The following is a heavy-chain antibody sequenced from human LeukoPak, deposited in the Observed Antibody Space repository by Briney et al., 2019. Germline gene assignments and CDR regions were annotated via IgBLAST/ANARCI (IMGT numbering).Heavy chain of an antibody. D-gene: IGHD3-22*01. CDR2: ISGSGGST. V-gene: IGHV3-23*01. Sequence: GGSLRLSCAASGFTFSSYAMTWVRQAPGKGLEWVSAISGSGGSTYYADSVKGRFTISRDNSKNTLYLQMNSLRAEDTAVYYCAKIPGDSSGYYFDDYWGQGTLVTVSS. CDR3: AKIPGDSSGYYFDDY. CDR1: GFTFSSYA. J-gene: IGHJ4*02.